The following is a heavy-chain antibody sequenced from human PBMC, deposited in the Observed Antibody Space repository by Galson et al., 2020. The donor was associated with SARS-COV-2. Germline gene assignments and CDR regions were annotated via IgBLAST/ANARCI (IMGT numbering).Heavy chain of an antibody. V-gene: IGHV3-11*04. Sequence: NSGGSLRLSCAASGFTFSDYYMSWIRQAPGKGLEWVSYISSSGSTIYYADSVKGRFTISRDNAKNSLYLQMNSLRAEDTAVYYCARPPRWYYDSSGYPRGGYYFDYWGQGTLVTVSS. CDR3: ARPPRWYYDSSGYPRGGYYFDY. CDR1: GFTFSDYY. CDR2: ISSSGSTI. J-gene: IGHJ4*02. D-gene: IGHD3-22*01.